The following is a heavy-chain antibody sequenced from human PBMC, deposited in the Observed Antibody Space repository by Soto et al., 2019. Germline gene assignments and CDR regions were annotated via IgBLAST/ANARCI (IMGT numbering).Heavy chain of an antibody. V-gene: IGHV3-23*01. Sequence: GGSLRLSCAASGFTFSSYAVNWVRQAPGKGLEWVSGISGSGSSTFYGDSVKGRFTITRDNSKNTLFLQMNSLRVEDTAIYYCARGDPRYADAFDIWGQGTMVTVSS. D-gene: IGHD3-9*01. J-gene: IGHJ3*02. CDR1: GFTFSSYA. CDR3: ARGDPRYADAFDI. CDR2: ISGSGSST.